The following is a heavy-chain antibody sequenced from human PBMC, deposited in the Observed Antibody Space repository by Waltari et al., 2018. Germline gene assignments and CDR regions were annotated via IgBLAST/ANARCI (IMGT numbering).Heavy chain of an antibody. Sequence: EVQLVESGGGLVQPGGSLRLSCAASGFTFSSYWMSWVRQAPGKGLEWVANIKQDGSEKYYVDSVKGRFTISRDNAKNSLYLQMNSLRAEDTAVYYCATSSSWFLGRFDYWGQGTLVTVSS. V-gene: IGHV3-7*01. J-gene: IGHJ4*02. D-gene: IGHD6-13*01. CDR2: IKQDGSEK. CDR1: GFTFSSYW. CDR3: ATSSSWFLGRFDY.